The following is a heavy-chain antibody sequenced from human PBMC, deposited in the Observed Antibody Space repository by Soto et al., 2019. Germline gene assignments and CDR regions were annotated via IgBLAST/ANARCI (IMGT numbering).Heavy chain of an antibody. D-gene: IGHD1-26*01. CDR1: GGSISSGDYY. V-gene: IGHV4-30-4*01. Sequence: QVQLQESGPGLVKPSQTLSLTCTVSGGSISSGDYYWSWIRQPPGKGLEWIGYIYYSGSTYYNPSVKIRVTIAVDTSKNQFSLKLSSVTAAYTAVYYCASQRYSGRWDFDYWGQGTLVTVSS. J-gene: IGHJ4*02. CDR3: ASQRYSGRWDFDY. CDR2: IYYSGST.